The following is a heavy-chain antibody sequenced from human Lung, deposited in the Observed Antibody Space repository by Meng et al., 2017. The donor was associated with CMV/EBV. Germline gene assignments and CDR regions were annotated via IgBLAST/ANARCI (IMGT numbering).Heavy chain of an antibody. CDR2: IYYSGST. D-gene: IGHD2-2*01. J-gene: IGHJ2*01. CDR3: ARDRTDIVVVPAAIGGGGNWYFDL. V-gene: IGHV4-31*03. CDR1: GGSISSGGYY. Sequence: XSLTCTVSGGSISSGGYYWSWIRQHPGKGLEWIGYIYYSGSTYYNPSLKSRVTISVDTSKNQFSLKLSSVTAADTAVYYCARDRTDIVVVPAAIGGGGNWYFDLWGRGXLVTVSS.